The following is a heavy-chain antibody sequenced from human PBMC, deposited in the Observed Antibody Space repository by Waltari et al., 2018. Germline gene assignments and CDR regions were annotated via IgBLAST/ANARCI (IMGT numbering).Heavy chain of an antibody. D-gene: IGHD2-15*01. CDR2: IYESGSM. V-gene: IGHV4-39*01. CDR3: ARHGRVVDVVVVVAATLIDY. CDR1: GGSIRSSTYY. Sequence: QLQLQESGPGLVKPSETLSLTCTVSGGSIRSSTYYWGWIRQAPGKGLEWIGSIYESGSMYYNPSRNSRVSLSVDTSKNQFSLQLSSVTAADTAVYYCARHGRVVDVVVVVAATLIDYWGQGTLVTVSS. J-gene: IGHJ4*02.